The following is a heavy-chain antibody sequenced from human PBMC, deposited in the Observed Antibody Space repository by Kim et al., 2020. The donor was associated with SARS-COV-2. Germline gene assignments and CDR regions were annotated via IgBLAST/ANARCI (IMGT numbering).Heavy chain of an antibody. J-gene: IGHJ6*02. CDR1: GFTFSSYS. CDR3: ARDRGDIVVVVAATPYYYGMDV. V-gene: IGHV3-21*01. CDR2: ISSSSSYI. Sequence: GGSLRLSCAASGFTFSSYSMNWVRQAPGKGLEWVSSISSSSSYIYYADSVKGRFTISRDNAKNSLYLQMNSRRAEYTAVYYCARDRGDIVVVVAATPYYYGMDVWGQGTTGTVSS. D-gene: IGHD2-15*01.